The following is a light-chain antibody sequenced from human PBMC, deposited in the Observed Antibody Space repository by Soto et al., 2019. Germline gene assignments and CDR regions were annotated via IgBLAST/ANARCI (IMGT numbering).Light chain of an antibody. CDR3: SSYSSNRTLGVV. CDR2: DVS. V-gene: IGLV2-14*03. J-gene: IGLJ2*01. Sequence: QSVLTQPASVSGSPGRSITISCIGTSSDIGGYNYVSWYQQHPGKAPKLLIFDVSNRPSGVSDRFSGSKSDTTASLTISGLQTEDEADYHCSSYSSNRTLGVVFGGGTKLTVL. CDR1: SSDIGGYNY.